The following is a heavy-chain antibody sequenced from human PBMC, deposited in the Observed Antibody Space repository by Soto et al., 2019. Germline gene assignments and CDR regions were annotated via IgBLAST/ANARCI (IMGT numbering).Heavy chain of an antibody. D-gene: IGHD5-12*01. CDR2: IYYSGST. CDR1: GGSISSYY. Sequence: QVQLQESGPGLVKPSETLSLTCTVSGGSISSYYWSWIRQPPGKGLEWIGYIYYSGSTNYNPSLKSRVTISVDTSKNQFSLKLSSVAAADTAVYYCAREGMNIVATQNWFDPWGQGTLVTVSS. CDR3: AREGMNIVATQNWFDP. J-gene: IGHJ5*02. V-gene: IGHV4-59*01.